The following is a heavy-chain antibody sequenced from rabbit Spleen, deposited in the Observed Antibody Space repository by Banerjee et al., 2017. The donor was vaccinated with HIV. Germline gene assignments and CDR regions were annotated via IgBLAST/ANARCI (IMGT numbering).Heavy chain of an antibody. D-gene: IGHD1-1*01. CDR3: ARDTATSFSSYGMDL. J-gene: IGHJ6*01. CDR2: VDVGSSGFT. Sequence: QSLEESGGDLVKPGASLTLTCTASGFSFSSSDYMCWVRQAPGKGLEWIGCVDVGSSGFTYFANWAKGRFTISKTSSTTVTLKMTSLTAADTATYFCARDTATSFSSYGMDLWGQGTLVTVS. CDR1: GFSFSSSDY. V-gene: IGHV1S40*01.